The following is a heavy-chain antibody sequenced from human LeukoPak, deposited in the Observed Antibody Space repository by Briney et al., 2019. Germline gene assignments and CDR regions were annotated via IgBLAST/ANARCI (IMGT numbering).Heavy chain of an antibody. CDR3: ATLLSNADFDY. CDR1: GYTFTGYY. CDR2: INPNSGGT. Sequence: GASVKVSCKASGYTFTGYYMHLVRQAPGQGLEWMGWINPNSGGTNYAQKFQGRVTMTRDTSISTAYMELSRLRSDDTAVYYCATLLSNADFDYWGQGTLVSVSS. J-gene: IGHJ4*02. V-gene: IGHV1-2*02.